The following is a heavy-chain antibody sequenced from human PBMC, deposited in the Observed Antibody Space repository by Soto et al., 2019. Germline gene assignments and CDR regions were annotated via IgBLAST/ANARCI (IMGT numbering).Heavy chain of an antibody. V-gene: IGHV4-34*01. Sequence: SETLSLTCTVSGGSISSYYWSWIRQPPGKGLEWIGEINHSGVTNYNPSLKSRVTISVDTSKSQFSLDLYSVTAADTAVYYCARDGYHYGSFGFWGQGTLVTVSS. CDR3: ARDGYHYGSFGF. D-gene: IGHD5-18*01. CDR1: GGSISSYY. CDR2: INHSGVT. J-gene: IGHJ4*02.